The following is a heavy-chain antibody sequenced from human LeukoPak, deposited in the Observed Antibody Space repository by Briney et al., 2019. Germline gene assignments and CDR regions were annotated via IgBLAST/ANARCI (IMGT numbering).Heavy chain of an antibody. V-gene: IGHV3-33*08. CDR2: IWYDGSKK. D-gene: IGHD6-6*01. J-gene: IGHJ4*02. CDR1: GLNFDDSA. CDR3: ARDLAARHFDY. Sequence: PGGSLRLSCVASGLNFDDSAMHWVRQAPGKGLEWVAVIWYDGSKKYYGDSVKGRFTISRDNSKNTLYLQMNSLRGEDTAIYYCARDLAARHFDYWGQGTLVTVSS.